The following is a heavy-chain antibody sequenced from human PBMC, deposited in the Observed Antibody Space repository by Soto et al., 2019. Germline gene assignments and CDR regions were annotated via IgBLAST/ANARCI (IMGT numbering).Heavy chain of an antibody. CDR3: ARLSTSAGRRDLAC. CDR2: MNQDGSES. V-gene: IGHV3-7*01. Sequence: EVQLVESGGGLVQPGGSLRLPFAASGLSLSSFWMIWARQPPGKGLEWVANMNQDGSESDYVGSVKGRFTFTRDNAKNSLYLQMNSLRAEDTAVYYCARLSTSAGRRDLACWGQGTLVTVSS. J-gene: IGHJ4*02. CDR1: GLSLSSFW.